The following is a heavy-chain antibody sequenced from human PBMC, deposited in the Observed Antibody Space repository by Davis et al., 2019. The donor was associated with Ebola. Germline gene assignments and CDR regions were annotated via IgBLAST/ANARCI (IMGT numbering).Heavy chain of an antibody. Sequence: MPGGSLRLSCAVYGGSFSGYYWSWIRQPPGKGLEWIGEINHSGSTNYNPSLKSRVTISVDTSKNQFSLKLSSVTAADTAVYYCARLYNWNDGGAFDIWGQGIMVTVSS. V-gene: IGHV4-34*01. CDR1: GGSFSGYY. J-gene: IGHJ3*02. CDR3: ARLYNWNDGGAFDI. CDR2: INHSGST. D-gene: IGHD1-20*01.